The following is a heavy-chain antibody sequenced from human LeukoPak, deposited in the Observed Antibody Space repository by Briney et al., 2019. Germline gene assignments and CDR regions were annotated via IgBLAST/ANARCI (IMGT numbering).Heavy chain of an antibody. V-gene: IGHV1-18*01. D-gene: IGHD6-19*01. Sequence: GSLKVSCKASGYIFSTYGISWVRQAPGQGLEWMGCISGYNGNTNYAQKLQGRVTMTTDTSTSTAYMELRSLRSDDAAVYYCARRRSEESHFDCWGQGTLVTV. CDR2: ISGYNGNT. J-gene: IGHJ4*02. CDR3: ARRRSEESHFDC. CDR1: GYIFSTYG.